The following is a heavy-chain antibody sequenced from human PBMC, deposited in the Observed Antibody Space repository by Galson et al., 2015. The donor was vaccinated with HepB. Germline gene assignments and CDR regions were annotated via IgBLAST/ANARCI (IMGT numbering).Heavy chain of an antibody. Sequence: SVKVSCKASGNMFSSYGFSWVRQAPGQGLEWMGWITSYNGNRNSAHKVQGRVTMTTDASATTAYMEVRSLRSDDTAVYFCAISRIERLSKAHSYDTSGYYEAWGQGTLVTVSS. D-gene: IGHD3-22*01. CDR3: AISRIERLSKAHSYDTSGYYEA. V-gene: IGHV1-18*01. CDR1: GNMFSSYG. CDR2: ITSYNGNR. J-gene: IGHJ5*02.